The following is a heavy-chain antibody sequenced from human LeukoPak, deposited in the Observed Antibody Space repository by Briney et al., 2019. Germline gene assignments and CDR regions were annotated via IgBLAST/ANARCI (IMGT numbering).Heavy chain of an antibody. D-gene: IGHD3-9*01. J-gene: IGHJ4*02. Sequence: PGGSLRLSCAASGFTFSGYSMNWVRQAPGKGLEWVSSISSSSSYIYYADSVKGRFTISRDNAKNSLYLQMNSLRAEDTAVYYCARDGDYDILTGYYDYWGQGTLVTVSS. V-gene: IGHV3-21*01. CDR2: ISSSSSYI. CDR1: GFTFSGYS. CDR3: ARDGDYDILTGYYDY.